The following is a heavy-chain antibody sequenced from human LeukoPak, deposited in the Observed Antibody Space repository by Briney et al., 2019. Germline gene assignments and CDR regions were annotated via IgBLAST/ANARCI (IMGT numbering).Heavy chain of an antibody. J-gene: IGHJ5*02. D-gene: IGHD5-12*01. CDR3: ARGGLRGYSGYVSYNWFDP. CDR2: IYYSGSP. CDR1: GGSISSSIYY. V-gene: IGHV4-39*07. Sequence: SETLSLTCTVSGGSISSSIYYWGWIRQPPGKGLEWIGSIYYSGSPYYNPSLKIRVTRSVDTSKTQFSLKLSSVTAADTAVYYCARGGLRGYSGYVSYNWFDPWGQGTLVTVSS.